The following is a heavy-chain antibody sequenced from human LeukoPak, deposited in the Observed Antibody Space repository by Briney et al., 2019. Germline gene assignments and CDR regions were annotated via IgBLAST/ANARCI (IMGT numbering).Heavy chain of an antibody. D-gene: IGHD3-10*01. CDR3: ARGPTLLWFGEFFDH. CDR2: INAGNGNT. Sequence: ASVKVSCKASGYTFTSCAMHWVRQAPGQRLEWMGWINAGNGNTKYSQKFQGRVTITRDTSASTAYMELSSLRSEDTAVYYCARGPTLLWFGEFFDHWGQGTLVTVSS. J-gene: IGHJ4*02. V-gene: IGHV1-3*01. CDR1: GYTFTSCA.